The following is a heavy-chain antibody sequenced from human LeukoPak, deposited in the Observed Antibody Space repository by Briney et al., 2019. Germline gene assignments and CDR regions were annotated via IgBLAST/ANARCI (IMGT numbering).Heavy chain of an antibody. V-gene: IGHV6-1*01. D-gene: IGHD2-21*01. CDR1: GDSVSNNGAA. CDR3: ARGRDLFLDS. CDR2: TYYRSKLFN. J-gene: IGHJ4*02. Sequence: SQILSLTCAISGDSVSNNGAAWNWIRQSPSRGLEWLGRTYYRSKLFNDYAESVKSRITINPDTSKNQFSLQLNSVTPEDTAVYYCARGRDLFLDSWGQGTLVTVSS.